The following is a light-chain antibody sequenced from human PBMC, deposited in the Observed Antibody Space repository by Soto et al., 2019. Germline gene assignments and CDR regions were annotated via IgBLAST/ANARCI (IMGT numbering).Light chain of an antibody. CDR3: QQYATSFRT. CDR1: QSVSNNF. Sequence: EIVLTQSTGTLSLSPGERATFSCRSSQSVSNNFLAWYQQKPAQAPRLLISDASSRATGIPERFSGSGSGADFTLTISSLEPEDFAVYYCQQYATSFRTFGQGTKVEIK. CDR2: DAS. J-gene: IGKJ1*01. V-gene: IGKV3-20*01.